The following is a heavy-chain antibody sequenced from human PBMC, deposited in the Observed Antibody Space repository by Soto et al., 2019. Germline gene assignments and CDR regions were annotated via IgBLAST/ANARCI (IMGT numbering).Heavy chain of an antibody. CDR3: ARDEYYYASSGYYRFDQ. D-gene: IGHD3-22*01. V-gene: IGHV3-23*01. Sequence: GGSLRLSCAASAFTLSNFAMSWVRQAPGEGLEWVAVISDRGGSTDYAASVKGRFTISRDNSNNTVYLQMNNLRAEDTAVYYCARDEYYYASSGYYRFDQWGQGTLVTVSS. J-gene: IGHJ4*02. CDR2: ISDRGGST. CDR1: AFTLSNFA.